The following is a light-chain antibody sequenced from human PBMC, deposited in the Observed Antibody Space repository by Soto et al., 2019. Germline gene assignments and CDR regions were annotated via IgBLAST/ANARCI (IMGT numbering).Light chain of an antibody. CDR1: QSISNY. CDR2: VAS. J-gene: IGKJ2*01. CDR3: QQSYNTPYT. Sequence: DIQMTHSPSSLSASVGDRVTITCRASQSISNYFNWYQQKPGKAPNLLIYVASSLQSGVPSRFSGSGSGTDFTLTISSLQPEDFATYYCQQSYNTPYTFGQGTKLEIK. V-gene: IGKV1-39*01.